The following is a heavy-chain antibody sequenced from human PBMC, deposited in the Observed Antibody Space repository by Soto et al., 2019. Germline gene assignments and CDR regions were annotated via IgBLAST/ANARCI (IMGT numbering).Heavy chain of an antibody. V-gene: IGHV4-30-4*01. CDR3: ARGWDTRITGTTTWFEP. CDR1: GDSLRSCAYY. Sequence: QVQLQESGPGLVKPSQTLSLTCSVSGDSLRSCAYYWTWIRQSQGKGLEWIGFILYGGSTKYNPSLESRLTMSVDRSKNQFSLWLLSVTAADTAVYFCARGWDTRITGTTTWFEPWGPGTLVTVSS. J-gene: IGHJ5*02. D-gene: IGHD1-20*01. CDR2: ILYGGST.